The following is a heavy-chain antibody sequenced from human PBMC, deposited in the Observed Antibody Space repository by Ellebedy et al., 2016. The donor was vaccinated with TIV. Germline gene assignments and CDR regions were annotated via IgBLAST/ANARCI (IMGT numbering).Heavy chain of an antibody. CDR1: GFTFSSYS. Sequence: PGGSLRLSCAASGFTFSSYSMSWVRQAPGKGLEWVANINEHGSETYYVDSVKGRVTISRDNAKNSLFLQMNSLRAEDTALYYCARAGSPGSVDYWGQGTLVTVSS. J-gene: IGHJ4*02. CDR3: ARAGSPGSVDY. V-gene: IGHV3-7*03. D-gene: IGHD3-10*01. CDR2: INEHGSET.